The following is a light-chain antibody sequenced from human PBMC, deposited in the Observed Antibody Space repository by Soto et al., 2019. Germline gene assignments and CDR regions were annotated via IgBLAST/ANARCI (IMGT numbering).Light chain of an antibody. J-gene: IGLJ2*01. CDR3: QSYDSSLSSWV. CDR1: SSNIGAGYD. CDR2: ANN. V-gene: IGLV1-40*01. Sequence: QSVLTQPPSVSGAPGQRVTISCTGSSSNIGAGYDVHWYQQLPGTDPKLLIYANNNRPPGVPDRFSGSKSGTSASLAITGLQAEDEADYYCQSYDSSLSSWVFGGGTKLTVL.